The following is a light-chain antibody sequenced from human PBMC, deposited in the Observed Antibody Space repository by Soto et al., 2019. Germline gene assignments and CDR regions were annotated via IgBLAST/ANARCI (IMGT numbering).Light chain of an antibody. J-gene: IGLJ1*01. Sequence: SVLTQPASVSWSPGQSITISCTGTSSDVGGYNYVSWYQQHPGKAPKLMIYDVSNRPSGVSNRFSGSKSGNTASLTISGLQAEDEADYYCSSYTSSSTLENVFGTGTKVTVL. CDR2: DVS. CDR3: SSYTSSSTLENV. CDR1: SSDVGGYNY. V-gene: IGLV2-14*01.